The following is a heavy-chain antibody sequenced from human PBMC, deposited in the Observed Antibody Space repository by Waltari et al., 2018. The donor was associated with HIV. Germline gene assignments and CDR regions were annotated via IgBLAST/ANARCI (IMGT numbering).Heavy chain of an antibody. V-gene: IGHV3-13*01. J-gene: IGHJ5*02. D-gene: IGHD6-19*01. Sequence: EVQLVESGGGLVQPGGSLRLSCSASGFTFNEYDMHWVRQVTGKGLGWVSVIDSAGETHYSASVKGRFTISRENAKNSLYLQMSSLRAEDTAVYYCTRDRGSGWDPWGQGTLVTVSS. CDR3: TRDRGSGWDP. CDR1: GFTFNEYD. CDR2: IDSAGET.